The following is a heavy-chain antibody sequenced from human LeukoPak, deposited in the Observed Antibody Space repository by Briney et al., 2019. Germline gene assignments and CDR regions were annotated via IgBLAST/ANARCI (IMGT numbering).Heavy chain of an antibody. CDR3: ARRGITGTPNYYYMDV. Sequence: GGSLRLSCAASGFTFSSYSMNWVRQAPGKGLEWVANIKQDGSEKYYVDSVKGRFTISRDNAKNSLYLQMNSLRAEDTAVYYCARRGITGTPNYYYMDVWGKGTTVTVSS. D-gene: IGHD1-20*01. J-gene: IGHJ6*03. V-gene: IGHV3-7*01. CDR2: IKQDGSEK. CDR1: GFTFSSYS.